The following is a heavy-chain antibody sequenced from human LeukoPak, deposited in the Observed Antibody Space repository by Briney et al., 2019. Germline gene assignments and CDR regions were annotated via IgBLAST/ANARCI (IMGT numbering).Heavy chain of an antibody. J-gene: IGHJ6*02. CDR2: ISAYNGNT. Sequence: ASVKVSCKASGYTFTSYGISWVRQAPGQGLEWMGWISAYNGNTNYAQRLQGRVTITEDESTSTAYMELSSLRSEDTAVYYCAGRTSWYYGFDVWGQGTTVTVSS. D-gene: IGHD1-1*01. CDR3: AGRTSWYYGFDV. V-gene: IGHV1-18*01. CDR1: GYTFTSYG.